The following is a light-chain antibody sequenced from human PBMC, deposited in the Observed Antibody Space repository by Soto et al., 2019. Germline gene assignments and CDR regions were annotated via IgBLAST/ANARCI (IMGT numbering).Light chain of an antibody. V-gene: IGLV2-14*03. CDR3: SSYTSSSTHV. CDR1: SSDIGAFTF. CDR2: DVN. Sequence: QSVLTQPASVSGSPGQSITISCTGTSSDIGAFTFVSWYQQHPGKVPKLMIFDVNRRPSGVSDRFSGYKSGNTASLTISGLQAEDEGDYYCSSYTSSSTHVFGSGTKVTVL. J-gene: IGLJ1*01.